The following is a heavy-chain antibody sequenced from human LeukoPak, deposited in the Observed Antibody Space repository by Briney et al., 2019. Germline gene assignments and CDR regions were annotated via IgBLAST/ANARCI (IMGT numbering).Heavy chain of an antibody. CDR3: ARRNSADKRDY. J-gene: IGHJ4*02. CDR1: GGTFSSYA. D-gene: IGHD3-9*01. CDR2: IIPILGIA. Sequence: ASVKVSCKASGGTFSSYAISWVRQAPGQGLEWMGRIIPILGIANYAQKFQGRVTITADKSTSTAYMELSSLRSEDTAVYYCARRNSADKRDYWGQGTLVTVSS. V-gene: IGHV1-69*04.